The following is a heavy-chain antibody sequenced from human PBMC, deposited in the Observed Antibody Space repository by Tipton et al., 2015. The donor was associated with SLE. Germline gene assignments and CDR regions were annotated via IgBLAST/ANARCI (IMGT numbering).Heavy chain of an antibody. D-gene: IGHD1-20*01. CDR2: MYSSGST. CDR3: AGHRITGTDPFDY. CDR1: GGSISGSSHF. J-gene: IGHJ4*02. V-gene: IGHV4-39*07. Sequence: GLVKPSETLSLTCTVSGGSISGSSHFWGWIRQPPGKGLEWIASMYSSGSTHYNPSLESRVTISLDMSKNQVSLKLSSVTAADTAVYFCAGHRITGTDPFDYWGQGTLVTVSS.